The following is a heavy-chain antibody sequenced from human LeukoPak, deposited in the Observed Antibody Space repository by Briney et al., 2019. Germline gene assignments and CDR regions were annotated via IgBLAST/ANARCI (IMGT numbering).Heavy chain of an antibody. D-gene: IGHD3-10*01. CDR1: GGSISNNNYY. V-gene: IGHV4-39*01. J-gene: IGHJ5*02. CDR2: IHSSGNT. Sequence: SETLSLTCTVSGGSISNNNYYWGWVRQSPGKGLEWIGSIHSSGNTYYDLSLRSRVTISVHTSNNQLSLKLTSVTAADTAVYYCGRQGWFGKSLPLAFDPWGQGTLVTVSS. CDR3: GRQGWFGKSLPLAFDP.